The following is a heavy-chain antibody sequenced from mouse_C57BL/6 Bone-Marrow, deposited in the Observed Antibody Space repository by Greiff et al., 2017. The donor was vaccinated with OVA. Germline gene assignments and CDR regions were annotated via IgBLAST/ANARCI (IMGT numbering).Heavy chain of an antibody. V-gene: IGHV1-82*01. CDR3: AREREDYGRSYVNAMDY. CDR1: GYAFSSSW. CDR2: IYPGDGDT. J-gene: IGHJ4*01. D-gene: IGHD1-1*01. Sequence: VQLQQSGPELVKPGASVKISCKASGYAFSSSWMHWVKQRPGQGLEWIGRIYPGDGDTNYNGKFKGKATLTADKASSTAYMQLSSLTSEDSAVYFCAREREDYGRSYVNAMDYGGQGTSVTVAS.